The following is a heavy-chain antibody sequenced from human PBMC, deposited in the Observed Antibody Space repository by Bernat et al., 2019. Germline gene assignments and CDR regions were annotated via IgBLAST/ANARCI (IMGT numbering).Heavy chain of an antibody. CDR3: AREISSSWYAYYYYYGMDV. V-gene: IGHV3-33*01. J-gene: IGHJ6*02. CDR2: IWYDGSNK. CDR1: GFTFSSYG. D-gene: IGHD6-13*01. Sequence: QVQLVESVGGVVQPGRSLRLSCAASGFTFSSYGMHWVRQAPGKGLEWVAVIWYDGSNKYYADSVKGRFTISRDNSKNTLYLQMNSLRAEDTAVYYCAREISSSWYAYYYYYGMDVWGQGTTVTVSS.